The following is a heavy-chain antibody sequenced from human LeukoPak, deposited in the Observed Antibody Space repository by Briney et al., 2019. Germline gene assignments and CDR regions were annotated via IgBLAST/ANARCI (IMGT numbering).Heavy chain of an antibody. D-gene: IGHD3-22*01. V-gene: IGHV3-7*04. J-gene: IGHJ4*02. CDR3: ARCPYDSSGYYHPFFDY. Sequence: PGGSLRLSCAASGFTPSRYWMNWVRQTPGKGLEWVANIKHDGSEKHYVDSVKGRFTISRDNAKNSLYLQLNSLRAEDTAVYYCARCPYDSSGYYHPFFDYWGQGTLVTVSS. CDR2: IKHDGSEK. CDR1: GFTPSRYW.